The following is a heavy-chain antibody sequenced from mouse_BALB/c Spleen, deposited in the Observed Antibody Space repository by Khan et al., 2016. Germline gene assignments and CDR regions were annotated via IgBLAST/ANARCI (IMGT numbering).Heavy chain of an antibody. CDR2: IWAGGST. Sequence: QVQLKQSGPGLVAPSQSLSITCTVPGLSLTSYGVHWVRQPPGKGLEWPGVIWAGGSTNYNSALMSRLSISKDNSKSQVFLKMNSLQTDDTAMYYCARDGTVYWGQGTTLTVSS. V-gene: IGHV2-9*02. J-gene: IGHJ2*01. CDR1: GLSLTSYG. D-gene: IGHD3-3*01. CDR3: ARDGTVY.